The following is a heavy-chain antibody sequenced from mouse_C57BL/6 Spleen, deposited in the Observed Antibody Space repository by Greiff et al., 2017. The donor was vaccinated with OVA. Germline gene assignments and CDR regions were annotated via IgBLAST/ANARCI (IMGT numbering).Heavy chain of an antibody. CDR2: ISSGGSYT. V-gene: IGHV5-6*01. J-gene: IGHJ3*01. CDR3: ASHKDAWFAY. Sequence: EVKLVESGGDLVKPGGSLKLSCAASGFTFSSYGMSWVRQTPDKRLEWVATISSGGSYTYYPDSVKGRFTISRDNAKNTLYLQMSSLKSEDTAMYYCASHKDAWFAYWGQGTLVTVSA. CDR1: GFTFSSYG.